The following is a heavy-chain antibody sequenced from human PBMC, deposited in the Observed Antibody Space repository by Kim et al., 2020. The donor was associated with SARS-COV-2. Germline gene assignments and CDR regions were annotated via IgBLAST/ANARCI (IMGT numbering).Heavy chain of an antibody. D-gene: IGHD2-15*01. CDR2: IYYSGST. CDR1: GGSISSGGYY. J-gene: IGHJ2*01. Sequence: SETLSLTCTVSGGSISSGGYYWSWIRQHPGKGLEWIGYIYYSGSTYYNPSLKSRVTISVDTSKNQFSLKLSSVTAADTAVYYCARLISTAGGSGIRGYFDLWGRGTLVTVSS. CDR3: ARLISTAGGSGIRGYFDL. V-gene: IGHV4-31*03.